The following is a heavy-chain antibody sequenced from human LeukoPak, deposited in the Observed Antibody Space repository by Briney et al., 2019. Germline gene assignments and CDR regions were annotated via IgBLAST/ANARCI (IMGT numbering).Heavy chain of an antibody. Sequence: ASVKVSCKASGYTFTGYYMHWVRQAPGQGVECMGWINPNSGSTNYAEKVQGRVTMSRDTSISTAYMELSRLRSDDTAVYYCARVARSGYDYDYWGQGTLVTVSS. V-gene: IGHV1-2*02. J-gene: IGHJ4*02. CDR3: ARVARSGYDYDY. CDR1: GYTFTGYY. D-gene: IGHD5-12*01. CDR2: INPNSGST.